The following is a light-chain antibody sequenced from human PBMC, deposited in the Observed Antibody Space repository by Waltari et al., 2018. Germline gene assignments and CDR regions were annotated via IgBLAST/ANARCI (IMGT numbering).Light chain of an antibody. CDR1: QSLLHGDGRNF. CDR3: MQARQPPYT. J-gene: IGKJ4*01. Sequence: DIVMTQSPLSLPVTPGEPASIPCRFSQSLLHGDGRNFLDWYLQKPGQSPQLLIYMGSNRASGVPDRFSGSGSGTYFTLKISRVEAEDVGVYYCMQARQPPYTFGGGTKVEIK. CDR2: MGS. V-gene: IGKV2-28*01.